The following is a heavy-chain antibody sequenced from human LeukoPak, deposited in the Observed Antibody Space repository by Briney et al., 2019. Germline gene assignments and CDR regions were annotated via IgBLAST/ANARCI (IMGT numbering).Heavy chain of an antibody. V-gene: IGHV1-18*01. J-gene: IGHJ4*02. D-gene: IGHD3-16*02. Sequence: EASVKVSCKASGYTFTSYGISWVRQAPGQGLEWMGWISAYNGNTNYAQKFQGRVTITADKSTSTAYTELSSLRSEDTAVYYCARANYDYVWGSYRYADYWGQGTLVTVSS. CDR3: ARANYDYVWGSYRYADY. CDR1: GYTFTSYG. CDR2: ISAYNGNT.